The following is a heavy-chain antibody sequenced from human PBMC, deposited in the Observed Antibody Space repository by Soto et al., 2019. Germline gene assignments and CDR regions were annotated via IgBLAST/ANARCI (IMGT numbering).Heavy chain of an antibody. Sequence: GGSLRLSCAASGFTFSRYWMHWVRQAPGKGLVWVSRVNSDGSSTTYADSVKGRFTLSRDNAKNTLFLQMNSLRAEDTAVYYCARDFRATGYYFYGLDVWGQGTTVTVSS. CDR3: ARDFRATGYYFYGLDV. CDR1: GFTFSRYW. V-gene: IGHV3-74*03. J-gene: IGHJ6*02. CDR2: VNSDGSST.